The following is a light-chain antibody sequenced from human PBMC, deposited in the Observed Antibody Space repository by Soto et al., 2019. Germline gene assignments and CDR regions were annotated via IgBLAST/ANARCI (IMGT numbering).Light chain of an antibody. J-gene: IGKJ5*01. CDR3: QQYGSSPRT. CDR2: DVS. Sequence: EIVLTQSPATLSLSPMEIATLSFMASQSVTSYLAWYQQKPGQAPRLLIYDVSNRATGIPDRFSGSGSGTDFTLTISRLEPQDFAVYYCQQYGSSPRTFGQGTRLEI. CDR1: QSVTSY. V-gene: IGKV3-20*01.